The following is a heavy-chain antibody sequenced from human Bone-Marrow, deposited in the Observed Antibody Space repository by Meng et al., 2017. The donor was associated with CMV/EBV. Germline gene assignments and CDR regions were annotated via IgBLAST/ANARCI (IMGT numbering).Heavy chain of an antibody. CDR3: AILPGIAAAGGYY. CDR1: GYTFTGYY. J-gene: IGHJ4*02. Sequence: ASVKVSCKASGYTFTGYYMHWVRQAPGQGLEWMGWINPNSGGTNYAQKFQGRVTMTRDTSISTAYMELSRLRSDDTAVYYCAILPGIAAAGGYYWGQGTRVTVSS. CDR2: INPNSGGT. V-gene: IGHV1-2*02. D-gene: IGHD6-13*01.